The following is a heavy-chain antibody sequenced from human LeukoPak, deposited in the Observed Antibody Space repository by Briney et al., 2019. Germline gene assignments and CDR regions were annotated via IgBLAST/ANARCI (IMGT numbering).Heavy chain of an antibody. Sequence: SETLSLTCTVSGASISGSYWNWVRQPPGRGLEWIGYVYSSGSTDYNPSLESRVAISVDASKNQFSLKLTSVTAADTAVYYCANSYDSKIVPFDNWGQGALVTVSS. CDR1: GASISGSY. J-gene: IGHJ4*02. D-gene: IGHD3-22*01. CDR2: VYSSGST. CDR3: ANSYDSKIVPFDN. V-gene: IGHV4-4*09.